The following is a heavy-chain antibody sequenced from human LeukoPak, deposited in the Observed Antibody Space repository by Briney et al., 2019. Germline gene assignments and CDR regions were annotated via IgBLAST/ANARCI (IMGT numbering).Heavy chain of an antibody. V-gene: IGHV1-46*01. CDR3: GRDSTVTTFRGCVDP. Sequence: ASVKVSCRASGYTFINHYIHWVRQAPGQGLEWMGVINPSGGSTNYAQKFQGRVTMTRDASTSTVYIELSSLTSEDTGVYYCGRDSTVTTFRGCVDPWGQGTLVTVSS. CDR2: INPSGGST. D-gene: IGHD4-17*01. CDR1: GYTFINHY. J-gene: IGHJ5*02.